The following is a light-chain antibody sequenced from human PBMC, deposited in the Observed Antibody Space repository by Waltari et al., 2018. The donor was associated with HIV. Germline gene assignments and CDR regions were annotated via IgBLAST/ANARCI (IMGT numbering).Light chain of an antibody. CDR3: MQGTHWPRT. V-gene: IGKV2-30*01. CDR2: KVS. CDR1: QSLVSSDGNTY. J-gene: IGKJ1*01. Sequence: VVMTQSPLSLPVTLGQPASISCKSSQSLVSSDGNTYLVWFQQRPGQSPRRLIYKVSDRDSGVPDRLSGSGSGADFTLKISRVEAEDIGVYFCMQGTHWPRTFGLGTKVEI.